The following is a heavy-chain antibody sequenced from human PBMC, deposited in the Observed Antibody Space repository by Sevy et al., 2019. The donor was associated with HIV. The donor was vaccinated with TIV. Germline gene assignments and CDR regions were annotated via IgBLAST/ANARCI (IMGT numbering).Heavy chain of an antibody. Sequence: GGSLRLSCAASGFTVSSNYMSWVRQAPGKGLEWVSVIYSGGSTYYADSVKGRFTISRDNSKNTLYLQMNSLRAEDTAVYYCARDNNYDSSGYYSDYWGQGTLVTVSS. J-gene: IGHJ4*02. CDR2: IYSGGST. V-gene: IGHV3-53*01. CDR1: GFTVSSNY. CDR3: ARDNNYDSSGYYSDY. D-gene: IGHD3-22*01.